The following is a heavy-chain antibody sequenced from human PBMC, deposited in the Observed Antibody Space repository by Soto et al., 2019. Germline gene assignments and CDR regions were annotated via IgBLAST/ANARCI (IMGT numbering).Heavy chain of an antibody. V-gene: IGHV1-18*04. CDR3: ARSPRVIVTAKGTLHF. CDR2: ISTSTGNT. Sequence: QVQLVQSGGEVKKPGASVKVSCKASGYTFTTFGITWVRQVPGQGLEWLGWISTSTGNTNYAQNLQGRLTLTTDTSTRTAYMELRSLTSDDTAVYYCARSPRVIVTAKGTLHFWGQGTLITVSS. D-gene: IGHD2-21*02. J-gene: IGHJ4*02. CDR1: GYTFTTFG.